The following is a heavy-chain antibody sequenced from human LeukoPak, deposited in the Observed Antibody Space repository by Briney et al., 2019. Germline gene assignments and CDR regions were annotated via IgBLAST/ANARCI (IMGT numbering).Heavy chain of an antibody. J-gene: IGHJ4*02. Sequence: GRSLRLSCAASGFTFDDYAMHWVRQAPGKGLEWVSGISWNSGSIVYADSVKGRFTISRDNAKNSLYLQMNSLRAEDTAVYYCARDPGDGIVVVPAAIGDAGSFDYWGQGTLVTVSS. V-gene: IGHV3-9*01. CDR3: ARDPGDGIVVVPAAIGDAGSFDY. CDR1: GFTFDDYA. D-gene: IGHD2-2*02. CDR2: ISWNSGSI.